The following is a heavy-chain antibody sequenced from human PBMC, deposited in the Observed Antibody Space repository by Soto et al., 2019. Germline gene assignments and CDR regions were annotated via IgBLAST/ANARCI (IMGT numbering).Heavy chain of an antibody. V-gene: IGHV3-74*01. Sequence: EVQLVESGGGLVQPGGSLRLSCVASGFTFSSHWMHWVRQAPGKGLVWVSRINSDGSRTTYADSVKGRFTISRDNAKNTLYLLLNSLRAEDTAVYYCASRTVIEYGLDVWGQGTTVTVSS. J-gene: IGHJ6*02. CDR1: GFTFSSHW. CDR3: ASRTVIEYGLDV. CDR2: INSDGSRT. D-gene: IGHD3-16*02.